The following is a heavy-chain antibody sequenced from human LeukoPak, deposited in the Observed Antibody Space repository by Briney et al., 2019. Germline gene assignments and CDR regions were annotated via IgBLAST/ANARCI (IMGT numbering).Heavy chain of an antibody. Sequence: SETLSLTCAVYGGSFSGYYWSWIRQPPGKGLEWIGEINHSGSTNYNPSLKSRVTISVDTSKNQFSLKLSSVTAADTAVYYCARSSLEMAAEFDYWGQGTLVTVSS. CDR3: ARSSLEMAAEFDY. J-gene: IGHJ4*02. V-gene: IGHV4-34*01. CDR2: INHSGST. D-gene: IGHD5-24*01. CDR1: GGSFSGYY.